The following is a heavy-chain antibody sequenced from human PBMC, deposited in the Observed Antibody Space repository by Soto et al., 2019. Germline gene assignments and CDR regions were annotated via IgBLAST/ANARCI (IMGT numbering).Heavy chain of an antibody. CDR3: ARQIYDSDKGPNVQYYFDS. D-gene: IGHD3-22*01. J-gene: IGHJ4*02. CDR2: IDPSDSQT. CDR1: GYSFAGYW. Sequence: PGESLKISCKGSGYSFAGYWITWVRQKPGKGLEWMGRIDPSDSQTYYSPSFRGHVTISATKSITTVFLQWSSLRASDTAMYYCARQIYDSDKGPNVQYYFDSWGQGTPVTVS. V-gene: IGHV5-10-1*01.